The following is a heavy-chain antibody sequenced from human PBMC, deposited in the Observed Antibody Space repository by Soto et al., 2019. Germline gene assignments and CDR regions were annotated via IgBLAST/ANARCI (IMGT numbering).Heavy chain of an antibody. CDR1: GFTFSHAW. V-gene: IGHV3-15*01. Sequence: EMHLVDSGGGLVKPGGSLRLSCAASGFTFSHAWMSWVRQAPGKGLEWVGRIKSRADGGTKDYGAPVRGRFTSSRDDSENMLYLQMSSLKTEDTAVYYCTVVKRWDQSSTSGYWFDPWGAGTLVTVSS. J-gene: IGHJ5*02. CDR2: IKSRADGGTK. D-gene: IGHD2-21*01. CDR3: TVVKRWDQSSTSGYWFDP.